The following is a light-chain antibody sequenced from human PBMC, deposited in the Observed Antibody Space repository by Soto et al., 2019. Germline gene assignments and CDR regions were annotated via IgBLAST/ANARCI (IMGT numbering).Light chain of an antibody. CDR2: KAS. CDR1: QGISSW. J-gene: IGKJ1*01. V-gene: IGKV1-5*03. Sequence: DIQMTQSPSTLSASVGDRVTITCRASQGISSWLAWYQRKPGKAPKLLIYKASSLKSGVPSRFSGSGSGTEFTLTISSLQPDDFATYYCQQYNSYSWTFGQGTKVDIK. CDR3: QQYNSYSWT.